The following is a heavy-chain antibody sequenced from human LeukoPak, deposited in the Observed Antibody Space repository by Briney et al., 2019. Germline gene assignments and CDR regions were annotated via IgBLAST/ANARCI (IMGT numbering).Heavy chain of an antibody. V-gene: IGHV4-39*07. CDR3: AREIRLIGHYAHDF. Sequence: SETLSLTCTVSGGSISSSNYYWGWIRQPPGKGLEWIGTIYYSGNTYYNPSLKSRVTVSEDTSKNQFSLKLNSVTAADTAVYYCAREIRLIGHYAHDFWGQGTLVTVSS. CDR2: IYYSGNT. J-gene: IGHJ4*02. D-gene: IGHD2-2*01. CDR1: GGSISSSNYY.